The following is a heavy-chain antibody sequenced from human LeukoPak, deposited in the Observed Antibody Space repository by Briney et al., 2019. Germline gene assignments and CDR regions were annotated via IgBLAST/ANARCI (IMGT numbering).Heavy chain of an antibody. CDR1: GYSITSAYY. J-gene: IGHJ6*03. V-gene: IGHV4-38-2*02. CDR2: FFLKGST. D-gene: IGHD2-15*01. Sequence: SETLSLTCTVSGYSITSAYYWGWIRQPPGKGLEWIGSFFLKGSTYYNPSLKSRVTISVDTSKNQFSLKLSSVTAADTAVYYCARVAFLDYYMDVWGKGTTVTISS. CDR3: ARVAFLDYYMDV.